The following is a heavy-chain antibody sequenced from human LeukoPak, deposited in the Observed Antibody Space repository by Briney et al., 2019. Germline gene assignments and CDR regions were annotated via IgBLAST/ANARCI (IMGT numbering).Heavy chain of an antibody. CDR1: GFTFSSYA. V-gene: IGHV3-30-3*01. D-gene: IGHD2-8*02. CDR3: ARELVVGYYYYGMDV. J-gene: IGHJ6*02. Sequence: GGSLRLSCAASGFTFSSYAMHWVRQAPGKGLEWVAVISYDGSNKYYADSVKGRFTISRDNSKNTLYLQMNSLRAEDTAVYYCARELVVGYYYYGMDVWGQGTTVTVSS. CDR2: ISYDGSNK.